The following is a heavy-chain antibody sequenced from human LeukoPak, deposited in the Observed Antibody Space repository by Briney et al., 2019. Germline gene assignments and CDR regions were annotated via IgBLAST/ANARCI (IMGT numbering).Heavy chain of an antibody. Sequence: SETLSLTCTVSGGSISSSSYYWGWIRQPPGKGLEWIGSIYYSGSTYYNPSLKSRVTISVDTSKNQFSLKLSSVTAADTAVYYCARPGIAAAGGGYFDYWGQGTLVTASS. D-gene: IGHD6-13*01. CDR3: ARPGIAAAGGGYFDY. CDR1: GGSISSSSYY. J-gene: IGHJ4*02. V-gene: IGHV4-39*01. CDR2: IYYSGST.